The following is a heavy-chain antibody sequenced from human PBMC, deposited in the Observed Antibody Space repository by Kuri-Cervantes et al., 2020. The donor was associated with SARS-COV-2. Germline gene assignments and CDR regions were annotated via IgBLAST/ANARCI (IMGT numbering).Heavy chain of an antibody. CDR3: TTLIDY. J-gene: IGHJ4*02. V-gene: IGHV3-23*01. CDR2: ISGSGGST. Sequence: GESLKISCAASGFTFSSYAMSWVRQAPGKGLEWVSDISGSGGSTYYADSVKGRFTISRDNSKNTLYLQMNSLRAEDTAVYYCTTLIDYWGQGALVTVSS. CDR1: GFTFSSYA.